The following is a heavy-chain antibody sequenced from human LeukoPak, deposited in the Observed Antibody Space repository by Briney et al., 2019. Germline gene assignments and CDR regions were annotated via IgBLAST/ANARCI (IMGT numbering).Heavy chain of an antibody. CDR2: IRYDGNNK. CDR3: AKFPVAAATPNDY. J-gene: IGHJ4*02. Sequence: GGSLRLSCAASGFTFSSYGMHWVRQAPGKGLEWVAFIRYDGNNKYYADSVKGRFTTSRDNSKNTLFLQMNSLRAEDAAVYYCAKFPVAAATPNDYWGQGTLVTVSS. V-gene: IGHV3-30*02. CDR1: GFTFSSYG. D-gene: IGHD2-15*01.